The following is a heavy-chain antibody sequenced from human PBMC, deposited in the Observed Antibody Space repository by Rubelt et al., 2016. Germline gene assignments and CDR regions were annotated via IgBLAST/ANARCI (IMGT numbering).Heavy chain of an antibody. D-gene: IGHD6-13*01. CDR3: VKGPYSSSWVAPGAFDI. Sequence: EVQLVESGGGLVQPGGSLRLSCSASGFTFSSYAMHWVRQAPGKGLEYVSAISSNGGSTYYADSVKGRFTISRDNSKNTLYLQMSSLRAEYTAVYYCVKGPYSSSWVAPGAFDIWGPGTMVTVSS. V-gene: IGHV3-64D*06. J-gene: IGHJ3*02. CDR2: ISSNGGST. CDR1: GFTFSSYA.